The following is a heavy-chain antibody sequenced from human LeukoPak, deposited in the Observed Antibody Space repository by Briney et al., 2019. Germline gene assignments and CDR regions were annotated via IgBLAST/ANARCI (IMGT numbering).Heavy chain of an antibody. V-gene: IGHV4-59*01. CDR3: ARAGGATGTTFRGAIFVYYFDY. CDR2: VDYSGST. D-gene: IGHD1-7*01. CDR1: SDSISTYC. Sequence: SETLSFTCTVSSDSISTYCWSWIRQPPGKGLEWIGYVDYSGSTNYNPSLKSRVTISRDTSKNQFSRRLSSVTAADTAVYYCARAGGATGTTFRGAIFVYYFDYWGQGTLVTVSS. J-gene: IGHJ4*02.